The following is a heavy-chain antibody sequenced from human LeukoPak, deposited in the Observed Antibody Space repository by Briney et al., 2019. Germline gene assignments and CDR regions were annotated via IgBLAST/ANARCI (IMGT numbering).Heavy chain of an antibody. D-gene: IGHD2-15*01. V-gene: IGHV3-23*01. J-gene: IGHJ4*02. CDR1: GFTFSSYA. Sequence: GGSLRLSCAASGFTFSSYAMSWVRQAPGKGLEWVSAISGSGGSTYYADSVKGRFTTSRDNSKNTLYLQMNSLRAEDTAVYYCAKDLRYCSGGSCYPYYFDYWGQGTLVTVSS. CDR2: ISGSGGST. CDR3: AKDLRYCSGGSCYPYYFDY.